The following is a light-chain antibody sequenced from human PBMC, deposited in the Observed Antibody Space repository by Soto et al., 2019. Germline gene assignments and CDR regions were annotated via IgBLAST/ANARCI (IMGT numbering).Light chain of an antibody. CDR2: GAS. CDR3: QQYAESPLT. V-gene: IGKV3-20*01. J-gene: IGKJ4*01. Sequence: EIVLTQSPGTLSLSPGQRATLSCRASESISRGYLAWYQQRLGQAPRLLIYGASTRATGIPDRFRGSGSGTDFTLTVSRLESEDFAVYYCQQYAESPLTFGGGTKVDIK. CDR1: ESISRGY.